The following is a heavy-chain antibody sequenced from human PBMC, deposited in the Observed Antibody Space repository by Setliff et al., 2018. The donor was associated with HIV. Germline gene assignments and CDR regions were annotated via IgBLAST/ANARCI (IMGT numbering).Heavy chain of an antibody. CDR3: ARGHTKNYYGGDFFDY. CDR2: MYYSGST. J-gene: IGHJ4*02. D-gene: IGHD1-26*01. CDR1: GAPLSTYY. Sequence: SETLSLTCTVSGAPLSTYYWSWIRQPPGKGLEWIGYMYYSGSTNYNPSLKSRVTISVDTSKNQFSLKLTSVTAADTAVYFCARGHTKNYYGGDFFDYWGQGSLVTVSS. V-gene: IGHV4-59*01.